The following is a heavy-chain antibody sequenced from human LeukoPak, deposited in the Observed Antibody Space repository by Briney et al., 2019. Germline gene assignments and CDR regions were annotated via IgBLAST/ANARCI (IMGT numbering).Heavy chain of an antibody. CDR2: ISYMGDHR. V-gene: IGHV3-21*06. J-gene: IGHJ4*02. D-gene: IGHD6-25*01. CDR3: GKAFPPLRVAAAGDY. Sequence: GESLRLSCTASGFTFSDCDMNWFRQAPGKGLQWVSSISYMGDHRYYADSAKGRFTISRDNAKNSLYLQMDNLRAGDTAVYYCGKAFPPLRVAAAGDYWGQGTLVTVS. CDR1: GFTFSDCD.